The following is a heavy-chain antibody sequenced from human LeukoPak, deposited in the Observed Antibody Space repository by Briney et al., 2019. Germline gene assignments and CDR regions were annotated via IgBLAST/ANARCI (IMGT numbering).Heavy chain of an antibody. J-gene: IGHJ4*02. V-gene: IGHV4-59*01. Sequence: SLETLSLTCTVSGGSIRSYYWSWIRQPPGKGLEWIGYIYYSGSTNYNPSLKSRVTISVDTSKNQFSLKLSSVTAADTAVYYCARSVDCSSTSCYKRGYDYWGQGTLVTVSS. CDR2: IYYSGST. D-gene: IGHD2-2*02. CDR1: GGSIRSYY. CDR3: ARSVDCSSTSCYKRGYDY.